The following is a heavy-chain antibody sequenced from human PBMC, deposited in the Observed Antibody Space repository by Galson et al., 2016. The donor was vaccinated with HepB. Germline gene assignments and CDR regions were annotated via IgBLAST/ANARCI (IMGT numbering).Heavy chain of an antibody. CDR2: ISNYNDYI. Sequence: SLRLSCAASGFTVSSYSMTWVRQAPGKGLEWVSSISNYNDYIYYADSVKGRFTISRENGKNSLNLQMNSLRAEDTAVYFCARDTAMVTSDCWGQGTLVTVSS. J-gene: IGHJ4*02. CDR1: GFTVSSYS. D-gene: IGHD5-18*01. V-gene: IGHV3-21*01. CDR3: ARDTAMVTSDC.